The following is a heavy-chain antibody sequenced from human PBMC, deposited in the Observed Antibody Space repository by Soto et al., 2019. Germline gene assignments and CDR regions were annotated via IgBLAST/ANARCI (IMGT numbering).Heavy chain of an antibody. Sequence: QVQLVESGGGVVQPGRSLGLSCAASGFTFSNYGMHWVRQAPGKGLEWVTVISYDGSNTDYADSVKGRFTISRDNSKNTLYLLLNSLRAEDTAVYYCAKDRRFTSYYMDVWGKGTTVTVSS. CDR3: AKDRRFTSYYMDV. D-gene: IGHD3-3*01. J-gene: IGHJ6*03. CDR1: GFTFSNYG. CDR2: ISYDGSNT. V-gene: IGHV3-30*18.